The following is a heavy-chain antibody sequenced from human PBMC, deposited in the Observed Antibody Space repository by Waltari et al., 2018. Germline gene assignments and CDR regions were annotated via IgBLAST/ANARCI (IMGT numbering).Heavy chain of an antibody. CDR3: ARDQAVGGASAFDI. D-gene: IGHD3-16*01. Sequence: EVQLVESGGGLVQPGGSLRLSCAASGFPFSSYWMGWVRQAPGKGLEWVANIKQDGSEKYYVDSVKGRFTIARDNAKNSLYLQMNSLRAEDTAVYYCARDQAVGGASAFDIWGQGTMVTVSS. J-gene: IGHJ3*02. CDR2: IKQDGSEK. CDR1: GFPFSSYW. V-gene: IGHV3-7*01.